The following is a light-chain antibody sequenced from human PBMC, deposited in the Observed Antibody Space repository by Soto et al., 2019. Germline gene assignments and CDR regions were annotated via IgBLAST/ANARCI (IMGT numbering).Light chain of an antibody. V-gene: IGLV1-40*01. CDR2: SNK. Sequence: QSVLTQPPSVSGAPGQRVTISCTGSLSNIGAGYEVHWYQQLPGTAPKLLIYSNKQRPSGVPDRLSGSKSGTSASLAISGLQSEDEADYYCAAWDDSVNGWVFGGGTQLTVL. CDR3: AAWDDSVNGWV. CDR1: LSNIGAGYE. J-gene: IGLJ3*02.